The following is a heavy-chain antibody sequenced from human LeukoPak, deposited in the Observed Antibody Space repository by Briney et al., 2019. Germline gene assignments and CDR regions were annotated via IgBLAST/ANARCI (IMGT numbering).Heavy chain of an antibody. J-gene: IGHJ5*01. V-gene: IGHV3-43*02. D-gene: IGHD3-22*01. CDR1: GFTFDDYA. CDR2: ISGDGGST. CDR3: AKDKALDYYDSSGAIGC. Sequence: GGSLRRSCAASGFTFDDYAMHGVRQAPGKGLEWVSLISGDGGSTYYADSVKGRFTISRDNSKNSLYLQMNSLRTEDTALYYCAKDKALDYYDSSGAIGCWGHGTLVTVSS.